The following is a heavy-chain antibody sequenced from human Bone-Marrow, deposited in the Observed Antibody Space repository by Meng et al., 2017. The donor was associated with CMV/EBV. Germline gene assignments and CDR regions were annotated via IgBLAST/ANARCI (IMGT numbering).Heavy chain of an antibody. Sequence: GGSLRLSCTASGFTFGDYAMSWVRQAPGKGLEWVGFIRSKAYGGTTEYAASVKGRFTISRDDSKSIAYLQMNSLKTEDTAVYYCTRDGDFWSGYLLAGMDVCGQGTTVTVSS. J-gene: IGHJ6*02. CDR2: IRSKAYGGTT. V-gene: IGHV3-49*04. D-gene: IGHD3-3*01. CDR3: TRDGDFWSGYLLAGMDV. CDR1: GFTFGDYA.